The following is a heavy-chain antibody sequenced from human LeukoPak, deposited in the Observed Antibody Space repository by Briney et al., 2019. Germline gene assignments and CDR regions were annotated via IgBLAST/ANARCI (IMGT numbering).Heavy chain of an antibody. J-gene: IGHJ5*02. CDR2: IYYSGST. CDR1: GGSISSGGYY. D-gene: IGHD3-22*01. V-gene: IGHV4-31*02. CDR3: ARDGPDRAAWFDP. Sequence: SETLSLTWTVSGGSISSGGYYWSWIRQHPGKGLEWIGYIYYSGSTYYNPSLKSRVTISVDTSKNQFSLKLSSVTAADTAVYYCARDGPDRAAWFDPWGQGTLVTVSS.